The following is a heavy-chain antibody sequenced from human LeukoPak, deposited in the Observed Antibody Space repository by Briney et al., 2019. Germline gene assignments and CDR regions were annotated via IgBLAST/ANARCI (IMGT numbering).Heavy chain of an antibody. Sequence: GGSLRLSCAASGFTFSSYWMSWVRKAPGKGRKWGANIKQDGSEKYYVDSVKGRFTISRDNAKNSLYLQMNSLRAEDTAVYYCARATGFWSGYYVGAFDIWGQGTMVTVSS. J-gene: IGHJ3*02. CDR2: IKQDGSEK. D-gene: IGHD3-3*01. CDR1: GFTFSSYW. CDR3: ARATGFWSGYYVGAFDI. V-gene: IGHV3-7*01.